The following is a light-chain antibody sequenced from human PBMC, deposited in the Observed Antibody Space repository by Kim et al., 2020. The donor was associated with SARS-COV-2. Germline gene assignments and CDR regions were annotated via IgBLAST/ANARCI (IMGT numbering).Light chain of an antibody. J-gene: IGKJ2*01. V-gene: IGKV2-30*01. Sequence: QPASISCRASLSLGNRHGNTYVNWIYQRPGQSPRRLIHEVSERDSGVPDRFIGSVSGTDFTLKISGVEAEDVGIYYCLQGTHWPKTFGQGTKLEI. CDR2: EVS. CDR3: LQGTHWPKT. CDR1: LSLGNRHGNTY.